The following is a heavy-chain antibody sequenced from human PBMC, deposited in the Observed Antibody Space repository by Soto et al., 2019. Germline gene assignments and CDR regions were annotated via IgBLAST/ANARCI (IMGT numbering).Heavy chain of an antibody. Sequence: PSETLSLTCNVSGGSISSGGYYWSWIRQLPGKDLEWIGYIYHSGNTYYNSSLKSRLTISVDTSKNQFSLKLTSVTAADTAVYYCARVGISSSDAFDIWGQGTMVTVSS. V-gene: IGHV4-31*03. CDR2: IYHSGNT. J-gene: IGHJ3*02. CDR3: ARVGISSSDAFDI. CDR1: GGSISSGGYY. D-gene: IGHD6-6*01.